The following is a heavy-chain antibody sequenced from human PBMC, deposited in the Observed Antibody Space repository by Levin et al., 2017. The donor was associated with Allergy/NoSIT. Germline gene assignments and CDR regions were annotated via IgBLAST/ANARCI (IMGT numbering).Heavy chain of an antibody. D-gene: IGHD3-22*01. J-gene: IGHJ3*02. CDR3: ATLYYYDSSGYYSHAFDI. CDR2: FDPEDGET. V-gene: IGHV1-24*01. Sequence: ASVKVSCKVSGYTLTELSMHWVRQAPGKGLEWMGGFDPEDGETIYAQKFQGRVTMTEDTSTDTAYMELSSLRSEDTAVYYCATLYYYDSSGYYSHAFDIWGQGTMVTVSS. CDR1: GYTLTELS.